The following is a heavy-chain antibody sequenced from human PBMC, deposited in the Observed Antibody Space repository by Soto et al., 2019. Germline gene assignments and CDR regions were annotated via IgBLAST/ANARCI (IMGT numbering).Heavy chain of an antibody. D-gene: IGHD4-4*01. CDR1: GGNFINHG. CDR3: ARDILTTVTSPYYYYGMDV. CDR2: IWYDGSNK. J-gene: IGHJ6*02. V-gene: IGHV3-33*08. Sequence: WRSDRLPHGASGGNFINHGGHWIRKDTRKGLEWVAVIWYDGSNKYYADSVKGRFTISRDNSKNTLYLQMNSLRAEDTAVYYCARDILTTVTSPYYYYGMDVWGQGTTVTVSS.